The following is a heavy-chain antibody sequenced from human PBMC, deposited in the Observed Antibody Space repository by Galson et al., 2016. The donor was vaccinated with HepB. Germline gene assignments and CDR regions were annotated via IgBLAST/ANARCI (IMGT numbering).Heavy chain of an antibody. Sequence: ETLSLTCTVSGGSISSSSYCWDWIRQPPGKGLEWIGSLYYSGSTYYNPSLKSRDTISVDTSKNQFSLMLTSGTAADTAVYYCAGHRGRPWGYYYYGMDVWGQGTTVTVSS. CDR3: AGHRGRPWGYYYYGMDV. CDR2: LYYSGST. D-gene: IGHD7-27*01. V-gene: IGHV4-39*07. CDR1: GGSISSSSYC. J-gene: IGHJ6*02.